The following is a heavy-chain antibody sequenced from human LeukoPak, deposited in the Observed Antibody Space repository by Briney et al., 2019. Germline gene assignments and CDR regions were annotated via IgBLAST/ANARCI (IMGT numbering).Heavy chain of an antibody. CDR3: ASTQPTLWFDP. CDR2: IKQDGSEK. V-gene: IGHV3-7*03. J-gene: IGHJ5*02. D-gene: IGHD6-13*01. Sequence: GGSLRLSCAASGFTFSKSWMSWVRQAPGKGLEWVANIKQDGSEKYYVDSVKGRFTISRENAKNSLYLQMSRLRAEDTAVYYCASTQPTLWFDPWGQGALVTVSS. CDR1: GFTFSKSW.